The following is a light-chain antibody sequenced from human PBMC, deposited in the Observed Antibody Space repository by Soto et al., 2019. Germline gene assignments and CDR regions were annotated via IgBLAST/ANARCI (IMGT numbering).Light chain of an antibody. V-gene: IGLV1-40*01. J-gene: IGLJ2*01. Sequence: QSVLTQPPSVSGAPGQRVTISCTGSSSNIGAGYDVHWYQRLPGTAPKLLIYGNSNRPSGVPDRFSGSKSGTSASLAITGLQAEDEADYYCQSYDSSLRVFGGGTQLTVL. CDR2: GNS. CDR1: SSNIGAGYD. CDR3: QSYDSSLRV.